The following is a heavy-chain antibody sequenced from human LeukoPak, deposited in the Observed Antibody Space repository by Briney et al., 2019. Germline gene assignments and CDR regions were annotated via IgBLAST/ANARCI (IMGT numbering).Heavy chain of an antibody. CDR1: ESTMRDHA. D-gene: IGHD5-18*01. CDR3: AREEREREKYYVDTAMVSCFDY. J-gene: IGHJ4*02. V-gene: IGHV3-11*04. CDR2: ISSSGSTI. Sequence: GGSLRLSCAASESTMRDHAISWVRQAPGKGLEWVSYISSSGSTIYYADSVKGRFTISRDNAKNSLYLQMNSLRAEDTAVYYCAREEREREKYYVDTAMVSCFDYWGQGTLVTVSS.